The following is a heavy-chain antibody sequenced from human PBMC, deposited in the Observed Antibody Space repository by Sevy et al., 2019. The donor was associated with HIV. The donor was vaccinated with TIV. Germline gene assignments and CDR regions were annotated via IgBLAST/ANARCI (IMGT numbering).Heavy chain of an antibody. CDR3: ARGSSSGSYNYYYGMDV. V-gene: IGHV1-8*01. Sequence: ASVKVSCKASGYTFTSYDINWVRQATGQGLEWMGWMNPNSGNTGYAQKFQGRVTMTRNTSISTAYMELSSLRSEDTAVYYCARGSSSGSYNYYYGMDVWGQGTTVTVSS. CDR2: MNPNSGNT. D-gene: IGHD6-19*01. J-gene: IGHJ6*02. CDR1: GYTFTSYD.